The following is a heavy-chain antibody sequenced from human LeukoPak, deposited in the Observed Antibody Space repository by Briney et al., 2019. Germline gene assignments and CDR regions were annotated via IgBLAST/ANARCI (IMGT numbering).Heavy chain of an antibody. J-gene: IGHJ3*02. CDR1: GDSISSHKW. CDR2: ISHSGST. CDR3: ASGARILGAFDI. V-gene: IGHV4-4*02. D-gene: IGHD1-26*01. Sequence: KPSGTLSLTCTVSGDSISSHKWWWCWVRQPPGKGLEWIGEISHSGSTSYNPSLKSRVTIAADMSKNQFSLKLSSVTAADTAVYYCASGARILGAFDIWGQGTMVTVSS.